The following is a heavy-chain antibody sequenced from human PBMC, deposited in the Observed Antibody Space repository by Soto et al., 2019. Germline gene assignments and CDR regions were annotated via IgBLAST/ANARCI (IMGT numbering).Heavy chain of an antibody. V-gene: IGHV3-30-3*01. CDR2: ISYDGSNE. CDR3: ARGGLGSGWYHFAS. CDR1: GFTFSNFP. D-gene: IGHD6-19*01. Sequence: QVQLVESGGGVVQPGRSLRLSCAASGFTFSNFPIHWVRQPPGKGLEWVAVISYDGSNEYYADSVKGRFTISRDNXKNTLYLQMNSLRPEDTAVYYCARGGLGSGWYHFASWGQGTLVTVSS. J-gene: IGHJ4*02.